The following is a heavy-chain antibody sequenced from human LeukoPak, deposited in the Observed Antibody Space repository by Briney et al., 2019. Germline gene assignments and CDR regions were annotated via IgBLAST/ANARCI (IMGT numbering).Heavy chain of an antibody. D-gene: IGHD6-19*01. CDR3: ATDLVAVAGTGGFDP. CDR1: GYTLTELS. Sequence: ASVKVSCKVSGYTLTELSMHWVRQAPGKGLEWMGGFHPEYGETLYAQKFQGRVTMTEDTSTDTAYMELSSLRSEDTAVYYCATDLVAVAGTGGFDPWGQGTLVTVSS. V-gene: IGHV1-24*01. CDR2: FHPEYGET. J-gene: IGHJ5*02.